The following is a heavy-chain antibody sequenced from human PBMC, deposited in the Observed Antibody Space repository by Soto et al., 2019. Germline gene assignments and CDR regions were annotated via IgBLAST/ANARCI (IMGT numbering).Heavy chain of an antibody. CDR3: FIYCTNGVCYIPSHYYDGMDV. Sequence: QVQLVQSGAEVKKPGSSVKVSCKASGGTFSSYAISWVRQAPGQGLEWMGGIIPIFGTANYAQKFQGRVTITADESTSTAYMELSSLRSEDTAVYYCFIYCTNGVCYIPSHYYDGMDVWGQGTTVTVSS. J-gene: IGHJ6*02. CDR1: GGTFSSYA. V-gene: IGHV1-69*01. CDR2: IIPIFGTA. D-gene: IGHD2-8*01.